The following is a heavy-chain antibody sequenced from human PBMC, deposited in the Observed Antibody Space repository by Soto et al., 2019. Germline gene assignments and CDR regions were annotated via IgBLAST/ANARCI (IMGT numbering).Heavy chain of an antibody. V-gene: IGHV3-21*06. CDR1: GFRFNSYS. D-gene: IGHD1-26*01. CDR3: VRENEMAGATSAFEY. CDR2: IDARSNYI. Sequence: AGGSLRLSCEASGFRFNSYSMNWVRQAPQKGLEWVSLIDARSNYIYYADSVKGRFTISRDNARNSLYLQMDSLRVEDTAVYYCVRENEMAGATSAFEYWGQGTPVTV. J-gene: IGHJ4*02.